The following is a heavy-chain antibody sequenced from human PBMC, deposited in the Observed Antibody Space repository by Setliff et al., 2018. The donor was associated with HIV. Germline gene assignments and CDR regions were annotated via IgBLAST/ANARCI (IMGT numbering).Heavy chain of an antibody. Sequence: SETLSLTCTVSGGSISNGDHYWAWIRQSPGKGLEWIGYIYYTGDTYYRSSLESRVTISVDTSNNQFSLRLKSVTAADTAVYFCARAPLSRLRSYYYYYGMDVWGQGTTVTVSS. J-gene: IGHJ6*02. CDR2: IYYTGDT. CDR1: GGSISNGDHY. CDR3: ARAPLSRLRSYYYYYGMDV. D-gene: IGHD4-17*01. V-gene: IGHV4-30-4*08.